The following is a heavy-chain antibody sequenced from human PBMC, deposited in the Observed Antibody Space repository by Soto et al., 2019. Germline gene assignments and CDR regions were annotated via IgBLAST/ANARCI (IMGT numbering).Heavy chain of an antibody. CDR2: ISWDGGST. J-gene: IGHJ4*02. D-gene: IGHD3-22*01. CDR3: AKDAYYYDSSGPPDY. V-gene: IGHV3-43*01. CDR1: GFTFDDYT. Sequence: GGSLRLFCAASGFTFDDYTMHWVRQAPGKGLEWVSLISWDGGSTYYADSVKGRFTISRDNSKNSLYLQMNSLRTEDTALYYCAKDAYYYDSSGPPDYWGQGTLVTVSS.